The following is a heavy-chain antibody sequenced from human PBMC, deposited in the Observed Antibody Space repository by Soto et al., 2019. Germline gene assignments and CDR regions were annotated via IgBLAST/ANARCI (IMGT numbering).Heavy chain of an antibody. J-gene: IGHJ5*02. D-gene: IGHD3-22*01. CDR1: VGTFSSYA. V-gene: IGHV1-3*01. Sequence: ASVKVSCKASVGTFSSYAMHWVRQAPRQRLEWMGWINAGNGNTKYSQKFQGRVTITRDTSASTAYMELSSLGSEDTAAHYCARTYYYDSSGYYGWFDPWGQGTLVTVSS. CDR2: INAGNGNT. CDR3: ARTYYYDSSGYYGWFDP.